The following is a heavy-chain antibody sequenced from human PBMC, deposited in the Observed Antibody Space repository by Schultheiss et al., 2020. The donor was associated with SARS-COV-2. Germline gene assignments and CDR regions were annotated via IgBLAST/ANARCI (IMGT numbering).Heavy chain of an antibody. CDR3: ARGLEASGSFDI. J-gene: IGHJ3*02. CDR1: GYTFTGYY. CDR2: INPNSGGT. V-gene: IGHV1-2*06. D-gene: IGHD3-3*01. Sequence: ASVKVSCKASGYTFTGYYMHWVRQAPGQGLEWMGRINPNSGGTNYAQKLQGRVTMTTDTSTSTAYMELRSLRSDDTAVYYCARGLEASGSFDIWGQGTLVTVSS.